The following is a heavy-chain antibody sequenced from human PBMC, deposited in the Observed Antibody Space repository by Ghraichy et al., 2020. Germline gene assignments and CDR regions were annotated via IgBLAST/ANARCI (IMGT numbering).Heavy chain of an antibody. D-gene: IGHD6-19*01. Sequence: GGSLRLSCAASGFTFNSYAMHWVRQAPGKGLEWVAFIRYDGSNMYYADSVKGRFTISRDNSKNTLFLQMNSLRTEDTAVYYCAKASKYSIGLYFDFWGQVTLFTVCS. CDR2: IRYDGSNM. J-gene: IGHJ4*02. CDR1: GFTFNSYA. V-gene: IGHV3-30*02. CDR3: AKASKYSIGLYFDF.